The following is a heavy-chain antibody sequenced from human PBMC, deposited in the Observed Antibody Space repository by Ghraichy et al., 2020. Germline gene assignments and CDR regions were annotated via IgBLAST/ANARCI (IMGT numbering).Heavy chain of an antibody. Sequence: GGSLRLSCAASGFTFSNAWMSWVRQAPGKGLEWVGRIKSKTDGGTTDYAAPVKGRFTISRDDSKNTLYLQMNSLKTEDTAVYYCTTENLYYYYYGMDVWGQGTTVTVSS. CDR2: IKSKTDGGTT. CDR3: TTENLYYYYYGMDV. V-gene: IGHV3-15*01. J-gene: IGHJ6*02. CDR1: GFTFSNAW.